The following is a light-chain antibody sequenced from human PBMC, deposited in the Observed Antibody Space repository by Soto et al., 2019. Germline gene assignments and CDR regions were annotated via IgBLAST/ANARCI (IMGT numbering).Light chain of an antibody. V-gene: IGKV1-12*01. CDR1: QGVSSY. CDR3: QQANSFPIT. Sequence: IQMTHSPSSVSASVGDRVTITCRASQGVSSYLAWYQQKPGKAPKLLIYAASSLQSGVPSRFSGSGFGTDFTLTIDSLQPEDFATYYCQQANSFPITFGQGTRLEI. CDR2: AAS. J-gene: IGKJ5*01.